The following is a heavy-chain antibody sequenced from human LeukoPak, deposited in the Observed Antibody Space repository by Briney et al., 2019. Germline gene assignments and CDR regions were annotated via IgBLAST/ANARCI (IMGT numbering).Heavy chain of an antibody. CDR2: IYPDDSDT. CDR1: GYRFTSYW. J-gene: IGHJ5*02. Sequence: GESLKISFKGSGYRFTSYWIAWVRQMPGKGLEWMGIIYPDDSDTKYSPSFQGQVTISADKSISTAYLKWSSLKVSDTAMYYCARRGHSSSWPYNWFDPWGQGTLVTVSS. CDR3: ARRGHSSSWPYNWFDP. D-gene: IGHD6-13*01. V-gene: IGHV5-51*01.